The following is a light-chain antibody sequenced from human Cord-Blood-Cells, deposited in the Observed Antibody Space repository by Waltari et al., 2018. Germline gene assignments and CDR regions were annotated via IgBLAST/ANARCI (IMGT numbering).Light chain of an antibody. J-gene: IGLJ1*01. CDR2: EVS. CDR3: CSYAGSSTYV. CDR1: SSDVGSYNL. Sequence: QSALTQPAPVSGSPGQSITISCTGTSSDVGSYNLVSWYQQHPGKAPKLRIYEVSKRPSGVSNRFSGSKSGNTASLTISGLQAEDEADYYCCSYAGSSTYVFGTGTKVTVL. V-gene: IGLV2-23*02.